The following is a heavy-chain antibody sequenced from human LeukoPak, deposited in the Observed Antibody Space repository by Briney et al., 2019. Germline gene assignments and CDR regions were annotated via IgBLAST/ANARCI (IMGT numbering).Heavy chain of an antibody. J-gene: IGHJ4*02. CDR3: ARAPDDIRGYYPLDY. V-gene: IGHV4-59*01. Sequence: SETLSLTCTVSGGSISSYYWSWLRQPPGKGLEWIGYIYYSGSTNYNPSLKSRVTISVDTSKNQFSLKLTSVTAADTAVYYCARAPDDIRGYYPLDYWGQGTLVTVSS. CDR2: IYYSGST. CDR1: GGSISSYY. D-gene: IGHD3-22*01.